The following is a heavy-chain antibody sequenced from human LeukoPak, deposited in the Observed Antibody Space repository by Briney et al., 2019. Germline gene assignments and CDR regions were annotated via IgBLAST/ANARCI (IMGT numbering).Heavy chain of an antibody. CDR3: AKAKTIVGTFGFDY. CDR1: GYTFSDYY. J-gene: IGHJ4*02. Sequence: ASVKVSCTASGYTFSDYYMHWVRQAPGQGLEWMGRINPNSGGTNYAQKFEGRVTMTRDTSISTAYMELSRLRSDDTAVYYCAKAKTIVGTFGFDYWGQGTLVTVSS. CDR2: INPNSGGT. V-gene: IGHV1-2*06. D-gene: IGHD2/OR15-2a*01.